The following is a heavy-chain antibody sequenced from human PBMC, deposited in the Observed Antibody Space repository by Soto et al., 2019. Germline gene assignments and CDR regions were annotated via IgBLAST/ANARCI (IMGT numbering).Heavy chain of an antibody. CDR1: GFTFSSYG. D-gene: IGHD1-26*01. V-gene: IGHV3-30*18. CDR3: AKDLSRWELLLLFDY. J-gene: IGHJ4*02. Sequence: QVQLVESGGGVVQPGRSLRLSCAASGFTFSSYGMHWVRQAPGKGLEWVAVISYDGSNKYYADSVKGRFTISRDNSKNTLYLQMNSLRAEDTAVYYCAKDLSRWELLLLFDYWGQGTLVTVSS. CDR2: ISYDGSNK.